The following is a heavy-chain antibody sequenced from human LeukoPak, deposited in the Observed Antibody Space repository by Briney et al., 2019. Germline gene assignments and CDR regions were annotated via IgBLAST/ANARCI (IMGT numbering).Heavy chain of an antibody. CDR1: GSIFTSYR. CDR3: ARYYYDSSGYYYYFDY. J-gene: IGHJ4*02. CDR2: IYPGGSDT. V-gene: IGHV5-51*01. D-gene: IGHD3-22*01. Sequence: GASLQISCEGSGSIFTSYRIGGGRPLPGKGLEGTGIIYPGGSDTRYSPSFQGQVTISADKSISTAYLQGSSLKASDTAMYYCARYYYDSSGYYYYFDYWGQGTLVNGSS.